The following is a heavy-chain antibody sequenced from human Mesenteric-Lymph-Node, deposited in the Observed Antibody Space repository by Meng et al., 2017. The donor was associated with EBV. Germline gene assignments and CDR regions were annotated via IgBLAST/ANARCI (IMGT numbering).Heavy chain of an antibody. Sequence: QVQLMQSGPEVKKPGASVELSCTASGYTFTSYGVHWVRQAPGQGLDWMGWINTHNDDTDYAQKLQGRVTMTTDTSTSTAYMELRSLRSDDSAVYYCVVGDSGYEPDYWGQGTLVTVSS. J-gene: IGHJ4*02. CDR2: INTHNDDT. CDR1: GYTFTSYG. V-gene: IGHV1-18*01. CDR3: VVGDSGYEPDY. D-gene: IGHD5-12*01.